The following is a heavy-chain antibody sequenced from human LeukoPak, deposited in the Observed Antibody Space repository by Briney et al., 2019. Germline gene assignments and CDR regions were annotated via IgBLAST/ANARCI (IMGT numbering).Heavy chain of an antibody. CDR2: IYYSGST. CDR3: ARGVFWSGYYYYYYMDV. Sequence: SETLSLTCTVSGGSISSYYWSWIRRPPGKGLEGIGYIYYSGSTNYNPSLKSRVTISVDTSKNQFSLKLSSVTAADTAVYYCARGVFWSGYYYYYYMDVWGKGTTVTVSS. D-gene: IGHD3-3*01. J-gene: IGHJ6*03. V-gene: IGHV4-59*13. CDR1: GGSISSYY.